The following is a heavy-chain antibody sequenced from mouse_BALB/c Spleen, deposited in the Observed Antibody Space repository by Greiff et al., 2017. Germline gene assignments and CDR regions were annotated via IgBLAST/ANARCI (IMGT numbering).Heavy chain of an antibody. D-gene: IGHD2-4*01. Sequence: EVQLQESGPGLVKPSQSLSLTCTVTGYSITSDYAWNWIRQFPGNKLEWMGYISYSGSTSYNPSLKSRISITRDTSKNQFFLQLNSVTTEDTATYYCARRTITNAMDYWGQGTSVTVSS. CDR3: ARRTITNAMDY. CDR2: ISYSGST. V-gene: IGHV3-2*02. J-gene: IGHJ4*01. CDR1: GYSITSDYA.